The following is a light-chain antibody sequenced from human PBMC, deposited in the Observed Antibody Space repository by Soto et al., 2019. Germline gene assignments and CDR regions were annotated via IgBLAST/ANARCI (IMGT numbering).Light chain of an antibody. CDR1: QSVGASY. V-gene: IGKV3-20*01. Sequence: EMVLTQSPGTLSLSPGERATLSCRASQSVGASYLAWYHQKPGQAPRLLINGASSRATGIPDRFSGSGSGTDFTLTISRLEPEDFAVYYCQQYGSSSWTFGQGTKVDIK. CDR2: GAS. CDR3: QQYGSSSWT. J-gene: IGKJ1*01.